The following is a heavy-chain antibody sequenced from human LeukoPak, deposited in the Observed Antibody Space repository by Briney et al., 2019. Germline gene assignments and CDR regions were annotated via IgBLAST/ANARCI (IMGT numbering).Heavy chain of an antibody. J-gene: IGHJ4*02. CDR1: GFTFSSYG. CDR2: ISAFGGTT. Sequence: GGSLRLSCAASGFTFSSYGMSWVRQTAGKGLEWVSTISAFGGTTYYADSVKGRFTISRDDSENTLYLQMDSLRADDTAVYYCARTIVGAAYYFDYWGQGTLVTVSS. V-gene: IGHV3-23*01. D-gene: IGHD1-26*01. CDR3: ARTIVGAAYYFDY.